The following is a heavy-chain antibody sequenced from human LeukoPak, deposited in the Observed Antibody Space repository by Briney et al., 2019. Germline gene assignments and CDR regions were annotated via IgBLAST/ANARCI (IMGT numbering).Heavy chain of an antibody. CDR2: INPSGGST. J-gene: IGHJ5*02. D-gene: IGHD2-15*01. V-gene: IGHV1-46*01. CDR1: GYTFTSYY. CDR3: ARADCSGGSCYSVNWFDP. Sequence: ASVNVSCKASGYTFTSYYMHWVRQAPGQGLEWMGIINPSGGSTSYAQKFQGRVTMTRDTSTSTVYMELSSLRSEDTAVYYCARADCSGGSCYSVNWFDPWGQGTLVTVSS.